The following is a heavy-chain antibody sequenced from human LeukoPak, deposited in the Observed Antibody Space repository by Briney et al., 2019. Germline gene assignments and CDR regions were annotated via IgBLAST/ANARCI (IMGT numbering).Heavy chain of an antibody. J-gene: IGHJ4*02. CDR1: GYTFTSYY. Sequence: ASVTVSCKASGYTFTSYYMHWVRQAPGQGLEWMGWIDPNSGGTHYAQKFQDRVTMTRDTSISTAYMELSRLRSDDTAVYYCAREELTSGSYSEALDYWGQGTLVTVSS. D-gene: IGHD1-26*01. V-gene: IGHV1-2*02. CDR3: AREELTSGSYSEALDY. CDR2: IDPNSGGT.